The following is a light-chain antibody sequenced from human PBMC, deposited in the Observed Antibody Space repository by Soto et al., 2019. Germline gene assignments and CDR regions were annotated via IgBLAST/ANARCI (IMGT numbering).Light chain of an antibody. CDR1: QSISDT. Sequence: EIVMTQSRATLSVSPGRRATLFCXASQSISDTLAWYQQKPGQAPRLLIHGASTRAPGFPARFSGSGSGTDFTLTISSLQSEDFAVYYCQQYDNWPWTFGQGTKVDIK. V-gene: IGKV3-15*01. J-gene: IGKJ1*01. CDR2: GAS. CDR3: QQYDNWPWT.